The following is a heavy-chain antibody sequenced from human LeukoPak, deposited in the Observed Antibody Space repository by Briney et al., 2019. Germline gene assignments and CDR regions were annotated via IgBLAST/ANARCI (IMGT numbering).Heavy chain of an antibody. D-gene: IGHD3-9*01. V-gene: IGHV4-39*01. CDR3: ARQPPFVLRYFDWLPFEDY. Sequence: SETLSLPCTVSGGSISSSSYYWGWIRQPPGKGLEWIGSIYYSGSTYYNPSLKSRVTISVDTSKNQFSLKLSSVTAADTAVYYCARQPPFVLRYFDWLPFEDYWGQGTLVTVSS. J-gene: IGHJ4*02. CDR1: GGSISSSSYY. CDR2: IYYSGST.